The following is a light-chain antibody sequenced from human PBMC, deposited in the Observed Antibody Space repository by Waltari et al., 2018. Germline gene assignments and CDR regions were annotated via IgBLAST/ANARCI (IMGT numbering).Light chain of an antibody. CDR2: RTS. J-gene: IGKJ1*01. CDR3: QQYYTTPWT. Sequence: DIVMTQSPGSLAASLGETATIHCKSTQNVLYSPNNKNFIAWYQQKSGPPLTLLIYRTSTRESGVPDRFSGSGSGTDFALTISSLQAEDVAVYYCQQYYTTPWTFGQGTKVEIK. CDR1: QNVLYSPNNKNF. V-gene: IGKV4-1*01.